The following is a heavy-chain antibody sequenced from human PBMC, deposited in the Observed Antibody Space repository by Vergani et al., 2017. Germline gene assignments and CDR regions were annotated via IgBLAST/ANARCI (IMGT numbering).Heavy chain of an antibody. J-gene: IGHJ5*02. D-gene: IGHD3-10*01. CDR2: IYHSGST. Sequence: QVQLQDSGPGLVKPSETLSLTFAVSGYSISSGYYWGWSRQPPGKGLEWIGSIYHSGSTYYNPSLKSRVTISVDTSKNQFSLKLSSVTAADTAVYYCARHKLLWFGELLVWFDPWGQGTLVTVSS. CDR3: ARHKLLWFGELLVWFDP. V-gene: IGHV4-38-2*01. CDR1: GYSISSGYY.